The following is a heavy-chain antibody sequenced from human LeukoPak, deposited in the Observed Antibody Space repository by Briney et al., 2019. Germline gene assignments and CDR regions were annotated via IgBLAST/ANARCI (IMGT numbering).Heavy chain of an antibody. Sequence: GGSLRLSCAASGFTFSSYEMHWVRQAPGKRLEWISYISSSASTIYYAASVKGRFTISRDNGKNSLYLQMDSLRAADTAVYYCARVHYNTAMVDIDYWGQGTLVTVSS. V-gene: IGHV3-48*03. CDR2: ISSSASTI. CDR1: GFTFSSYE. CDR3: ARVHYNTAMVDIDY. J-gene: IGHJ4*02. D-gene: IGHD5-18*01.